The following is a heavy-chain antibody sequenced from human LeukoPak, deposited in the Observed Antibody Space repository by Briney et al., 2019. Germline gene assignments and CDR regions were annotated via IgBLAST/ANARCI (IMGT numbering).Heavy chain of an antibody. CDR3: ARNGYYSVDH. V-gene: IGHV4-38-2*02. J-gene: IGHJ4*02. D-gene: IGHD4-17*01. CDR1: GYSISSGYY. Sequence: SETLSLTCTVSGYSISSGYYWGWIRQPPGKGLEWIGSIYHSGSTYYNPSLKSRVTISVDTSKNQFSLKLDSVTAADTAVYYCARNGYYSVDHWGQGTLVTVSS. CDR2: IYHSGST.